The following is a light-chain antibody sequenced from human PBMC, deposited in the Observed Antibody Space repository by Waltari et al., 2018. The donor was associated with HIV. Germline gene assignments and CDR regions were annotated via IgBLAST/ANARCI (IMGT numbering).Light chain of an antibody. Sequence: QSALTQPPSASGSPGQSVTISCTGTSSDVGGYNYVSWYQQHPGKAPKLMIYEVSMRPSGVPDRFSGSKSGNTASLTVSGLQAEDEADYYCSSYAGSNNFVVFGGGTKLTVL. J-gene: IGLJ2*01. CDR3: SSYAGSNNFVV. V-gene: IGLV2-8*01. CDR2: EVS. CDR1: SSDVGGYNY.